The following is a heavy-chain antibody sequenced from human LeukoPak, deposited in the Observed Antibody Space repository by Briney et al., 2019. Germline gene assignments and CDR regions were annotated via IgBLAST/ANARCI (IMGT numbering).Heavy chain of an antibody. CDR2: IYYSGST. Sequence: SETLTLTCTVSGGSISSGDYYWSWIRQPPGKVLEWIGYIYYSGSTYYNPSLKSRVTISVDTSKNQFSLKLSSVTAADTAVYYCARVLRTVTLLFDPWGQGTLVTVSS. CDR1: GGSISSGDYY. D-gene: IGHD4-11*01. J-gene: IGHJ5*02. V-gene: IGHV4-30-4*08. CDR3: ARVLRTVTLLFDP.